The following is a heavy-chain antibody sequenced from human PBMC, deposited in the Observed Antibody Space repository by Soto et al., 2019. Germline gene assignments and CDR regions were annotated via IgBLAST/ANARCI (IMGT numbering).Heavy chain of an antibody. Sequence: GGSLRLSCAASGFTFSSYAMSWVRQAPGKGLEWVSAISGSGGSTYYADSVKGRFTLSRDNSKNTLYLQMNSLRAEDTAVYYCAKDNDGYCSGGSCDPGGDYYYGMDVWGQGTTVTSP. CDR1: GFTFSSYA. V-gene: IGHV3-23*01. D-gene: IGHD2-15*01. J-gene: IGHJ6*02. CDR3: AKDNDGYCSGGSCDPGGDYYYGMDV. CDR2: ISGSGGST.